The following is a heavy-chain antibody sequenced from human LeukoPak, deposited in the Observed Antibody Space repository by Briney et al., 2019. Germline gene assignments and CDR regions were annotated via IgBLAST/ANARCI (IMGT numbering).Heavy chain of an antibody. V-gene: IGHV3-30*03. D-gene: IGHD1-26*01. CDR2: ISYDGSNK. CDR1: GFTFSSYW. Sequence: GSLRLSCAASGFTFSSYWMSWVRQAPGKGLEWVAVISYDGSNKYYADSVKGRFTTSRDNSKNTLYLQMSSLRAEDTAVYYCAGGSYYVDYWGQGTLVTVSS. J-gene: IGHJ4*02. CDR3: AGGSYYVDY.